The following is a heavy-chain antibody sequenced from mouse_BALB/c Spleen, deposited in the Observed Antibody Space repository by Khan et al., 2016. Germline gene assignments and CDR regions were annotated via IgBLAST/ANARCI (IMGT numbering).Heavy chain of an antibody. Sequence: VQLKQSGAELVRSGASVKLSCTASGFNIKDYYMHWVKQRPEQGLEWIGWIDPENGDTEYAPKFQGKATMTADTSSNTAYLQLSSLTSEDTAVYYCEACDYNAMDYWGRGTSVTVSS. CDR2: IDPENGDT. CDR1: GFNIKDYY. V-gene: IGHV14-4*02. J-gene: IGHJ4*01. CDR3: EACDYNAMDY.